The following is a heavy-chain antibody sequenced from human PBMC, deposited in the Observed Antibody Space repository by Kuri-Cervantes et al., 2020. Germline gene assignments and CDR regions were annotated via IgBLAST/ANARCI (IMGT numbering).Heavy chain of an antibody. V-gene: IGHV3-23*01. J-gene: IGHJ6*03. CDR2: ISGSGSYT. CDR1: GFTFITYA. Sequence: GGSLRLSCAVSGFTFITYAMSWVRQAPGKGLEWVSAISGSGSYTYYADSVKGRFTISGDNSKNTLYLQMNSLRADDTAVYYCAKSALGSSVWPKNHYYYYMDVWGKGTTVTVSS. D-gene: IGHD6-19*01. CDR3: AKSALGSSVWPKNHYYYYMDV.